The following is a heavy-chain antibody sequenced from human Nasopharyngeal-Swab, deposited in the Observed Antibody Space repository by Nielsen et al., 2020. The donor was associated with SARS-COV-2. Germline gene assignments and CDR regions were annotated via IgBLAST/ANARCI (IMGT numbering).Heavy chain of an antibody. J-gene: IGHJ4*02. CDR1: GFTFSSYS. CDR3: ARGPTIFGVVIDY. D-gene: IGHD3-3*01. CDR2: ISSSSSYI. Sequence: GESLKISCAASGFTFSSYSMNWVRQAPGKGLEWVSSISSSSSYIYYADSVKGRFTISRDNAKNSLYLQMNSLRAEDTAVYYCARGPTIFGVVIDYWDQGTLVTVSS. V-gene: IGHV3-21*01.